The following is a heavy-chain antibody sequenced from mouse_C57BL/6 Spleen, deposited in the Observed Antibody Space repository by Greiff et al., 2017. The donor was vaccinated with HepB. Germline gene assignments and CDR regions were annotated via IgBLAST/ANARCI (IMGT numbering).Heavy chain of an antibody. D-gene: IGHD1-1*01. Sequence: EVQLVESGGDLVKPGGSLKLSCAASGFTFSSYGMSWVRQTPDKRLEWVATISSGGSYTYYPDSVKGRFTISRDNAKNTLDLQMSSLKSEDTAMYYCARHRDYGSSYFDYWGQGTTLTVSS. CDR3: ARHRDYGSSYFDY. V-gene: IGHV5-6*01. CDR2: ISSGGSYT. CDR1: GFTFSSYG. J-gene: IGHJ2*01.